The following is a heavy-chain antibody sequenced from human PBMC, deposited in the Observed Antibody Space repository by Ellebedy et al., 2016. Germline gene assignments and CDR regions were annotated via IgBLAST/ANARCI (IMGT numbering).Heavy chain of an antibody. D-gene: IGHD3-16*02. V-gene: IGHV3-11*01. Sequence: GESLKISCAVSGITLSDYYMSWVRQAPGKGLEWIAYIDNSGTTTYYIDFVRGRFTISRDTAENSLHLQMNSLTAEDTAVYYCVNNYRYWGQGTQVTVSS. CDR3: VNNYRY. CDR2: IDNSGTTT. CDR1: GITLSDYY. J-gene: IGHJ4*02.